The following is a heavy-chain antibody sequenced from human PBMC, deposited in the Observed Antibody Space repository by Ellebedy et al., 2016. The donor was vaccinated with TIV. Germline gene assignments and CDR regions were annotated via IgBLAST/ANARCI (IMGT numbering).Heavy chain of an antibody. Sequence: SETLSLTXTVSGGSISSSSYYWGWIRQPPGKGLEWIGSIYYSGSTYYNPSLKSRVTISVDTSKNQFSLKLSSVTAADTAVYYCARPAPGGYSFDAFDIWGQGTMVTVSS. CDR3: ARPAPGGYSFDAFDI. CDR2: IYYSGST. J-gene: IGHJ3*02. D-gene: IGHD5-18*01. V-gene: IGHV4-39*07. CDR1: GGSISSSSYY.